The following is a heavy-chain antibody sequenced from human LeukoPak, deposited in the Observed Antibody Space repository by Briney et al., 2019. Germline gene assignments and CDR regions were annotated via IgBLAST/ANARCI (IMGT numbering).Heavy chain of an antibody. J-gene: IGHJ4*02. CDR1: GGSISSSSYY. CDR3: ARLPYYYDTSGYYYFDH. V-gene: IGHV4-39*01. CDR2: IYYSGNT. Sequence: SETLSLTCTVSGGSISSSSYYWGWIRQPPGKGLEWIGSIYYSGNTYYNPSLRSRVTISVDTSKNQFSLKLSSVTAADTAVYYCARLPYYYDTSGYYYFDHWGQGTLVTVSS. D-gene: IGHD3-22*01.